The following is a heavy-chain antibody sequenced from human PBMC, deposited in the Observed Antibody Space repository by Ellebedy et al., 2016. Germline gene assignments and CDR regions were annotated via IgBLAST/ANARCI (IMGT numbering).Heavy chain of an antibody. D-gene: IGHD3-16*01. Sequence: GESLKISXAASGFTFSSYTMNWVRQATGKGLEWVSSITSSGSYLYYADSVKGRFTISRDNAKNSLYLQMNSLRAEDTAVYYCARGVGGTSLNWFDPWGQGTLVTVSS. CDR1: GFTFSSYT. V-gene: IGHV3-21*01. CDR2: ITSSGSYL. CDR3: ARGVGGTSLNWFDP. J-gene: IGHJ5*02.